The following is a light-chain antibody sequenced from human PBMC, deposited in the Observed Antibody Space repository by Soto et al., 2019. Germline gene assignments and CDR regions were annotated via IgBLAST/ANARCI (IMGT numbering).Light chain of an antibody. CDR2: DAS. CDR1: QSVSSY. V-gene: IGKV3-11*01. Sequence: EIVLTQSPATLSLSPGERATLSCRASQSVSSYLAWYQQNPGQAPRLLIYDASNRATVIPARISGSGSGTDFTLTICSLEPEDFAVYHCQQRSNWTPTFGGGTKVEIK. J-gene: IGKJ4*01. CDR3: QQRSNWTPT.